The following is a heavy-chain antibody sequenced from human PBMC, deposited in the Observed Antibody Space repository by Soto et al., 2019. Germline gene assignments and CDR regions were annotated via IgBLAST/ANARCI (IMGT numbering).Heavy chain of an antibody. Sequence: GGSLRLSCAASGFTFSSYAMSWVRQAPGKGLEWVSAISGSGGSTYYADSVKGRFTISRDNSKNTLYLQMNSLRAEDTAVYYCANCRGGGSCYHINGWFDPWGQGTLVTVSS. CDR1: GFTFSSYA. CDR3: ANCRGGGSCYHINGWFDP. D-gene: IGHD2-15*01. CDR2: ISGSGGST. J-gene: IGHJ5*02. V-gene: IGHV3-23*01.